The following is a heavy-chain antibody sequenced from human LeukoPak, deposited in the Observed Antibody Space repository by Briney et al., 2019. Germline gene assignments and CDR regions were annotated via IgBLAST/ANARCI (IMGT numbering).Heavy chain of an antibody. CDR3: ARLGPIVATVSHFDY. CDR1: GYTFTSYY. D-gene: IGHD5-12*01. Sequence: ASVKVSCKASGYTFTSYYMHWVRQAPGQGLEWMGLINPSGGSTSYAQKFQGRVTMTRDTSTSTVYMELSSLRSEDTAVYYCARLGPIVATVSHFDYWGQGTPVTVSS. V-gene: IGHV1-46*01. J-gene: IGHJ4*02. CDR2: INPSGGST.